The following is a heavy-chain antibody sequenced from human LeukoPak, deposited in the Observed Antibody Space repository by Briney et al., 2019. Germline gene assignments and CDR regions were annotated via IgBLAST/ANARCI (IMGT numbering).Heavy chain of an antibody. CDR3: AKADSSGSSDVFDI. CDR1: GFTFDDYA. V-gene: IGHV3-9*01. Sequence: GRSLRLSCAASGFTFDDYAMHWVRQAPGKGLEWVSGISWNSGSIGYADSVKGRFTISRDNAKNSLYLQMNSLRAEDTAVYYCAKADSSGSSDVFDIWGQGTTVTVSS. D-gene: IGHD3-10*01. CDR2: ISWNSGSI. J-gene: IGHJ3*02.